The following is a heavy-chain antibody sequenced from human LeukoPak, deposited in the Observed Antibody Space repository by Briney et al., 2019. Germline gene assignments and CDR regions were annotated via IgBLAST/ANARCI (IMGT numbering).Heavy chain of an antibody. CDR1: GGSISSYY. Sequence: SETLSLTCTVSGGSISSYYWSWIRQPPGKGLEWIGEINHSGSTNYNPSLKSRVTISVDTSKNQFSLKLSSVTAADTAVYYCARGRTRRQLWFDYWGQGTLVTVSS. CDR3: ARGRTRRQLWFDY. D-gene: IGHD5-18*01. J-gene: IGHJ4*02. V-gene: IGHV4-34*01. CDR2: INHSGST.